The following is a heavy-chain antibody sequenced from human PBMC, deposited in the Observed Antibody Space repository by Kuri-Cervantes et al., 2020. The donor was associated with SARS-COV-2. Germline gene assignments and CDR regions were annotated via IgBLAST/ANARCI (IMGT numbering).Heavy chain of an antibody. V-gene: IGHV3-23*01. D-gene: IGHD3-3*01. CDR2: ISGSGGST. Sequence: GGSLRLSCAASGLTSSSYAMSGVRRAPGKGLEWVSAISGSGGSTYYADSVKGRFTISRDNSKNTLYLQMNSLRAEDTAVYYCAKVGYYDFWSGYSSYYFDYWGQGTLVTVSS. J-gene: IGHJ4*02. CDR3: AKVGYYDFWSGYSSYYFDY. CDR1: GLTSSSYA.